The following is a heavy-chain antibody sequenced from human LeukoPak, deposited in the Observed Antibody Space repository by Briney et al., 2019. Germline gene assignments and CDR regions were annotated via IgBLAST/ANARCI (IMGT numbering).Heavy chain of an antibody. D-gene: IGHD4-17*01. J-gene: IGHJ3*02. CDR3: ARDPYGDGPSYGAFDI. CDR1: ASSVHSNW. V-gene: IGHV3-7*01. Sequence: GPCLRPSREAAASSVHSNWTSSGRHPPGDGRGWGVNIKQDGSEQVYLESVKRRIIVSRDDAKNSLYQLMNALRAEDTSVYYCARDPYGDGPSYGAFDIWGQGTVVTVSS. CDR2: IKQDGSEQ.